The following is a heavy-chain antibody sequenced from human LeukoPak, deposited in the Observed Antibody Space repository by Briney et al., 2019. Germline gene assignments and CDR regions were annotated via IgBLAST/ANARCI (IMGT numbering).Heavy chain of an antibody. J-gene: IGHJ4*02. D-gene: IGHD5-24*01. CDR1: GGSISSSSYY. V-gene: IGHV4-39*01. Sequence: SESLSLTCTVSGGSISSSSYYWGWIRQPPGKGLEWIGGIYYSGSTYYNPSLKSRVTISVDTSKNQFSLKLSSVTAADTAVYYCARRRDGPFDYWGQGTLVTVSS. CDR3: ARRRDGPFDY. CDR2: IYYSGST.